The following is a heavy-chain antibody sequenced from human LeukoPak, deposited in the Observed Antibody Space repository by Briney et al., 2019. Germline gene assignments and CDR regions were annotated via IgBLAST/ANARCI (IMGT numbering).Heavy chain of an antibody. Sequence: ASVKLSCNSSGSTFTVYYMHWVWQAPGQGLERMGWINPNSGGTNYAQKFQGRVTMTRDTSISTAYMELSRLRSDDTAVYYCARDSGGYDLYWGQGTLVTVSS. D-gene: IGHD5-12*01. CDR1: GSTFTVYY. J-gene: IGHJ4*02. CDR2: INPNSGGT. CDR3: ARDSGGYDLY. V-gene: IGHV1-2*02.